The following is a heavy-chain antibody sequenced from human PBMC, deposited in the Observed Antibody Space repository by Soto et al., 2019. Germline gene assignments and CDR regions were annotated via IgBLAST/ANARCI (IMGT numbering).Heavy chain of an antibody. CDR2: IKSYTNGGTT. Sequence: PGGSLRLSCAASGFIFSNAWMSWVRQAPGKGLEWVGRIKSYTNGGTTDYAAPVKGRFAISRDDPKNTLYLQMNSLKTEDAGVYYCTTDDPINKYWGQGTLVTVSS. V-gene: IGHV3-15*01. J-gene: IGHJ4*02. CDR1: GFIFSNAW. CDR3: TTDDPINKY.